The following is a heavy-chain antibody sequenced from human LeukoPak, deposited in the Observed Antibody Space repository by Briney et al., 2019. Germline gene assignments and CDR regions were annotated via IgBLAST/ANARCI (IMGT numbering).Heavy chain of an antibody. V-gene: IGHV5-51*01. CDR3: ARYSRLPSSTVRIKYYYMDI. J-gene: IGHJ6*03. D-gene: IGHD4-11*01. CDR2: ICPGDSDT. CDR1: GESFTSYW. Sequence: GESLKISCKGSGESFTSYWIAWVRQMPGKGLEWMGIICPGDSDTRYSPSFQGQVTISADKSISTAYLQWSSLKASDTAMYYCARYSRLPSSTVRIKYYYMDIWGKGTTVTVCS.